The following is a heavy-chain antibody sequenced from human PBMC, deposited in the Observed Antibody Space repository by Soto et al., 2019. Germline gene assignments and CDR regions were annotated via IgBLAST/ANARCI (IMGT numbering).Heavy chain of an antibody. D-gene: IGHD2-21*02. J-gene: IGHJ4*02. CDR2: VNPNGAST. CDR1: GYSSSNYY. V-gene: IGHV1-46*01. Sequence: QIQVVQSRAEVKEPGASVKVSCKASGYSSSNYYTHWVRQAPGQGLEWMGIVNPNGASTNYAQRFQGRVTLTRDTSTNTDYMELSRLTSDDTAVYFCASVTTIWSNWGQGTLVTVSS. CDR3: ASVTTIWSN.